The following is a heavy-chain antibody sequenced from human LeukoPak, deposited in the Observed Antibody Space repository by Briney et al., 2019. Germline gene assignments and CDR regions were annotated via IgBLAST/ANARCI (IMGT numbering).Heavy chain of an antibody. Sequence: ASVKVSCKASGGTFSSYAISWVRQAPGQGLEWMGRIIPIFGTANYPQKFQGRVTITADKSTSTAYTELSSLRSEDTAVYYCARDTPVGGSYYYYYMDVWGKGTTVTVSS. CDR2: IIPIFGTA. J-gene: IGHJ6*03. D-gene: IGHD3-16*01. CDR3: ARDTPVGGSYYYYYMDV. V-gene: IGHV1-69*06. CDR1: GGTFSSYA.